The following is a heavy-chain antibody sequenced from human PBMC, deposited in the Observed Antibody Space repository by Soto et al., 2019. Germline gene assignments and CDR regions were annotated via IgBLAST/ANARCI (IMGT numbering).Heavy chain of an antibody. J-gene: IGHJ6*04. CDR3: ARDQYRIRGYCSSTSCYELDV. CDR1: GYTFTSYG. D-gene: IGHD2-2*01. CDR2: ISAYNGNT. Sequence: ASVKVSCKASGYTFTSYGISWVRQAPGQGLEWMGWISAYNGNTNYAQKLQGRVTMTTDTSTSKAYMELRSLRSDDTAVYYCARDQYRIRGYCSSTSCYELDVWGKGTTVTVSS. V-gene: IGHV1-18*01.